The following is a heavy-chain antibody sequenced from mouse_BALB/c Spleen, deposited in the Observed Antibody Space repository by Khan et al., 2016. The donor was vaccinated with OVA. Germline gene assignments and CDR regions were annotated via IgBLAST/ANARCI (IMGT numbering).Heavy chain of an antibody. CDR3: GREAYRYDEYYFDY. CDR2: ISSGGST. CDR1: GFTFSTYA. V-gene: IGHV5-6-5*01. Sequence: EVELVESGGDSVKPGGSLKLSCAVSGFTFSTYAMSWVRQTPEKRLEWVASISSGGSTYYPDSVKGRFTISRDNARNIVYLQMTSLRSEDMAMYYCGREAYRYDEYYFDYWGQGTTLTVSS. D-gene: IGHD2-14*01. J-gene: IGHJ2*01.